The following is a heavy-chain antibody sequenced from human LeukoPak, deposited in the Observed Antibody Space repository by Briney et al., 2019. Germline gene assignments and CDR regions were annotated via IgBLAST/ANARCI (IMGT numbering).Heavy chain of an antibody. CDR1: GGSFSGYY. J-gene: IGHJ4*02. V-gene: IGHV4-34*01. D-gene: IGHD3-10*01. CDR3: ARMGYYGSGSYRDY. Sequence: SETLSLTCAVYGGSFSGYYWSWIRQPPGKGLEWIGELNHSGSTNYNPSLNSRVTISVDTSKNQFSLKLSSVTASDTAVYYCARMGYYGSGSYRDYWGQGTLVTVSS. CDR2: LNHSGST.